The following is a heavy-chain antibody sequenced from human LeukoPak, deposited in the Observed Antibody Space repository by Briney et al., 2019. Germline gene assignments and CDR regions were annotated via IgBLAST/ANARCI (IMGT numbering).Heavy chain of an antibody. CDR3: AKVSTVTTWDYLAY. J-gene: IGHJ4*02. D-gene: IGHD4-17*01. CDR1: GFTFISFA. Sequence: RGSLRLSCVASGFTFISFAMTWVCQAPGKGLEWVSAISGSGGRTYSADSVKGRFTISRDNSKNTLYLQMNSLRVEDTAVYYCAKVSTVTTWDYLAYWGQGTLVTVSS. CDR2: ISGSGGRT. V-gene: IGHV3-23*01.